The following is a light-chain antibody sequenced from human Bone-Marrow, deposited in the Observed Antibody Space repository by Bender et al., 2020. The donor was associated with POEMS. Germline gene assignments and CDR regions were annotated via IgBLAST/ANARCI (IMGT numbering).Light chain of an antibody. Sequence: QAVVTQEPSLTVSPGGTVTLPCVSSTGAVTSGHYPYWFQQKPGQAPRTLIYATSNRYSWTPARFSGSLLGGKAALTLSGAQPKDEADYYCLLSYSGTYVFGTGTEVTVL. J-gene: IGLJ1*01. CDR2: ATS. CDR3: LLSYSGTYV. V-gene: IGLV7-46*01. CDR1: TGAVTSGHY.